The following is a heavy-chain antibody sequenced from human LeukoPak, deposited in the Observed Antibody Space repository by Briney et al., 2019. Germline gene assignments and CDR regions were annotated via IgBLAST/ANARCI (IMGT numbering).Heavy chain of an antibody. Sequence: GRSLRLSCAASGFTFSSYAMHWVRQAPGKGLEWVAVISYDGSNKYYADSVKGRVTISRDNSKNTLYLQMNSLRAEDTAVYYCARVVNRRVKGYSYGSKYYYYYMDVWGKGTTVTVSS. CDR2: ISYDGSNK. V-gene: IGHV3-30*04. D-gene: IGHD5-18*01. CDR3: ARVVNRRVKGYSYGSKYYYYYMDV. J-gene: IGHJ6*03. CDR1: GFTFSSYA.